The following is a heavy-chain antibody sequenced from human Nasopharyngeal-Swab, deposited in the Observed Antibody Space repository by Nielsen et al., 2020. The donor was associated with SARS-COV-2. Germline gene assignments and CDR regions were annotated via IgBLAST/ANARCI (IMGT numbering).Heavy chain of an antibody. J-gene: IGHJ4*02. CDR3: ARDLDGPYYYDSSGFTDY. CDR2: IWYDGSNK. CDR1: GFTFSSYG. V-gene: IGHV3-33*01. D-gene: IGHD3-22*01. Sequence: GGSLRLCCAASGFTFSSYGMHWVRQAPGWGLEWVAVIWYDGSNKYYADSVKGRFTISRDNSKNTLYLQMNSLRAEDTAVYYCARDLDGPYYYDSSGFTDYWGQGTLVTVSS.